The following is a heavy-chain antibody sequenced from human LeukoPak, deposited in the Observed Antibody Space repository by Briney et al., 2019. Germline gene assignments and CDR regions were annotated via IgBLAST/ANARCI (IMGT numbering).Heavy chain of an antibody. J-gene: IGHJ5*02. CDR2: IYYSGST. V-gene: IGHV4-59*12. CDR3: ARVSYSYGFVDWFDP. CDR1: GGSISSYY. D-gene: IGHD5-18*01. Sequence: PSETLSLTCTVSGGSISSYYWSWIRQPPGKGLEWIGYIYYSGSTNYNPSLKSRVTISVDTSKNQFSLKLSSVTAADTAVYYCARVSYSYGFVDWFDPWGQGTLVTVSS.